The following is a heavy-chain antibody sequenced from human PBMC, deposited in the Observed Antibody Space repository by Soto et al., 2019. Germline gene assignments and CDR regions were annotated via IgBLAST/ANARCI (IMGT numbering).Heavy chain of an antibody. Sequence: QVQLVQSGAEVKKPGASVKVSCKASGYTFTGYYMHWVRQAPGQGLEWMGWINPNSGGTNYAQKFQGWVTMTRDTSISTAYMELSRLRSGDTAVYYCARDPPSPICSGGSCYSGTPRYYFDYWCQGTLVTVSS. CDR3: ARDPPSPICSGGSCYSGTPRYYFDY. CDR1: GYTFTGYY. V-gene: IGHV1-2*04. CDR2: INPNSGGT. D-gene: IGHD2-15*01. J-gene: IGHJ4*02.